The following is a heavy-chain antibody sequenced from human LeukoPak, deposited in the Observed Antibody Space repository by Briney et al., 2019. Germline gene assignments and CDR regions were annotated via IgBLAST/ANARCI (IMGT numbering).Heavy chain of an antibody. CDR1: AGSISSNSYY. J-gene: IGHJ4*02. CDR2: IYYSGST. V-gene: IGHV4-39*01. D-gene: IGHD3/OR15-3a*01. Sequence: SETLSLTCTVSAGSISSNSYYWGWIRQPPGKGLQWIGSIYYSGSTYYNPSLKSRVTISVDTSKNQFSLKLNSVTAADTAVYYCARQTGSGLFILPGGQGTLVTVSS. CDR3: ARQTGSGLFILP.